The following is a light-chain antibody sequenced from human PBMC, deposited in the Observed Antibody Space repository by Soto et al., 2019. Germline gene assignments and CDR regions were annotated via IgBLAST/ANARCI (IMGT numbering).Light chain of an antibody. J-gene: IGLJ2*01. V-gene: IGLV1-47*01. Sequence: QSVLTQPPSASGTPGQRVTISCSGSSSNIGSNSVYWYQQLPGTAPKLLIYRNNQRPSGVPDRFSGSKPGTSASLAISGLQSEDEADYYCAAWDDSLSGGVFGGGTKLTVL. CDR2: RNN. CDR3: AAWDDSLSGGV. CDR1: SSNIGSNS.